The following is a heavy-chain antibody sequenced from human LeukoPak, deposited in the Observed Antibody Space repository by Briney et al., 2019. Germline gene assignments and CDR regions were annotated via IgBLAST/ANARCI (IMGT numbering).Heavy chain of an antibody. CDR2: IIPIFGTA. V-gene: IGHV1-69*05. J-gene: IGHJ4*02. CDR1: GGTFSSYA. Sequence: ASVKVSCKASGGTFSSYAISWVRQAPGQGLEWMGRIIPIFGTANYAQKFQGRVTITTDESTSTAYMELSSLRSEDTAVCYCARVRRGYSYGRDFDYWGQGTLVTVSS. D-gene: IGHD5-18*01. CDR3: ARVRRGYSYGRDFDY.